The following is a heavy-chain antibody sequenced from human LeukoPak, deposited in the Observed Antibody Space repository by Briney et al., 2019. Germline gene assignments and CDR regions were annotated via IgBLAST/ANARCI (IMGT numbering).Heavy chain of an antibody. D-gene: IGHD3-10*01. Sequence: PGRSLRLSCAAAGFIFSSDGIHWARQAPGKGLGWLAVIWYDGSNKYYADSGKGRLTISRDNSKNTLYLQMNSLRAEDTAVYYCARDRPGSGWLDHWGQGTLVIVSS. J-gene: IGHJ4*02. CDR2: IWYDGSNK. CDR3: ARDRPGSGWLDH. V-gene: IGHV3-33*01. CDR1: GFIFSSDG.